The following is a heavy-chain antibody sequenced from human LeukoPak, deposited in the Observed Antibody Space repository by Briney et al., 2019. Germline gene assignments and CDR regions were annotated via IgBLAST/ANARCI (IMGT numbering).Heavy chain of an antibody. CDR1: GFTFSDYY. J-gene: IGHJ3*02. Sequence: GGSLRLSCAASGFTFSDYYMSWIRQAPGKGLEWVSYISSSGSTIYYADSVKGRFTISRDNAKNSLYLQMNSLTAEDTAVYYCARRRTYYDSSGYSSDAFDIWGQGTMVTVSS. V-gene: IGHV3-11*04. CDR3: ARRRTYYDSSGYSSDAFDI. D-gene: IGHD3-22*01. CDR2: ISSSGSTI.